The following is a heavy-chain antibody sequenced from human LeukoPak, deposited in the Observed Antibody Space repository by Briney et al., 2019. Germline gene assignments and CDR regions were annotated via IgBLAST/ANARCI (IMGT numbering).Heavy chain of an antibody. D-gene: IGHD6-19*01. CDR1: GYTFTSYG. CDR3: ARENVAGTFDY. J-gene: IGHJ4*03. V-gene: IGHV1-2*02. Sequence: ASVKVSCKASGYTFTSYGISWVRQAPGQGLEWMGWINPNSGGTNYAQKFQGRVTMTRDTSISTAYMELSRLRSDDTAVYYCARENVAGTFDYWGQGTTVTVSS. CDR2: INPNSGGT.